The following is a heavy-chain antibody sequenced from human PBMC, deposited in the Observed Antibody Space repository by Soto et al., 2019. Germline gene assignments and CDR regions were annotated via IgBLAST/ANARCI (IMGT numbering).Heavy chain of an antibody. CDR3: VRGQPHRITIFEVVIRSYDYGMDV. D-gene: IGHD3-3*01. V-gene: IGHV4-34*01. CDR1: GGSFSDYY. J-gene: IGHJ6*02. Sequence: SETLSLTCAVYGGSFSDYYWSWLRQPPGKGLEWIGEINHSGSTKYNPSLKSRVTMSVDTSKSQFSLKLSSVTAADTAVYFCVRGQPHRITIFEVVIRSYDYGMDVWGQGTTVTVS. CDR2: INHSGST.